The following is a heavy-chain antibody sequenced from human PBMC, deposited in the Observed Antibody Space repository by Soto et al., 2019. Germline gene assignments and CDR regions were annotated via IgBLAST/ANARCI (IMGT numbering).Heavy chain of an antibody. Sequence: QVQLVQSGAEVKEPGDSVRVSCEASGYTFTAYYIHWVRQAPGQGLEWMGWINPKFGDTTYAQDFQGRVSMTRDMSISTVYMDLSRLTSADTAIYYCARNMDYYYGPGSGNGHGFWGQGTTVTVFS. J-gene: IGHJ6*02. CDR1: GYTFTAYY. V-gene: IGHV1-2*02. CDR3: ARNMDYYYGPGSGNGHGF. CDR2: INPKFGDT. D-gene: IGHD3-10*01.